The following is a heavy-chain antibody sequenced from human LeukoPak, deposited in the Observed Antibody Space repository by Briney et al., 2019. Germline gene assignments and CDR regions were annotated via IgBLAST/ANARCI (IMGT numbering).Heavy chain of an antibody. Sequence: GGSLRLSCAASGFSFNNAWMSWVRQAPGRGLEWVGRIKSKTDGGTTDYAAPVKSRFTISRDDSKNTLYLQMNSLKTEDTAVYYCTTDRHYDILTGYFDLFDYWGQGTLVAVSS. V-gene: IGHV3-15*01. CDR3: TTDRHYDILTGYFDLFDY. CDR1: GFSFNNAW. CDR2: IKSKTDGGTT. D-gene: IGHD3-9*01. J-gene: IGHJ4*02.